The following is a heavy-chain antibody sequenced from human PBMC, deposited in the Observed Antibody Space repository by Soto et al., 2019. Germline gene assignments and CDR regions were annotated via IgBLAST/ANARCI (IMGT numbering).Heavy chain of an antibody. J-gene: IGHJ6*02. CDR1: AGTFSSYA. CDR3: ARYRHCTRNSCHYYLVMDV. D-gene: IGHD2-8*01. Sequence: QVQLVQSGAEVKKPGSSVKVSCEASAGTFSSYAISWVRQAPGQGLEWMGGVTPLLGTANYAQKFQGRVTITADESTSTVYMELSSLRSEDTAMYYCARYRHCTRNSCHYYLVMDVWGQGTTVTVSS. V-gene: IGHV1-69*11. CDR2: VTPLLGTA.